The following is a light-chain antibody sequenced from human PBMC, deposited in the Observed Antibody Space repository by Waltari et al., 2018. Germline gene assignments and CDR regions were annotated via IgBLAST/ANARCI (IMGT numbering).Light chain of an antibody. CDR3: QQYGSSPLT. V-gene: IGKV3-20*01. CDR2: GAS. Sequence: IVLTQSPGTLSLSPGARATLPCKASQSVSSSFLAWSQQKPGQAPRLLIYGASSRATGIPDRFSGSGSGTAFTLTISRLEPEDFAVYYCQQYGSSPLTFGGGTKVEIK. CDR1: QSVSSSF. J-gene: IGKJ4*01.